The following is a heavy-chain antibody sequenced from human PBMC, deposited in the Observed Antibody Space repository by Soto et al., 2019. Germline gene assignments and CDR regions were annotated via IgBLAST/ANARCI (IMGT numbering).Heavy chain of an antibody. CDR1: GYTFTSYD. CDR2: INTYSGNT. Sequence: ASVKVSCKASGYTFTSYDMHWVRQAPGQGLEWMGWINTYSGNTNYAQNLQGRVIMTADTSTSTAYMELRSLRSDDTAVYYCTREGNAPYYYYGMDAWGQGTTVTVSS. V-gene: IGHV1-18*04. D-gene: IGHD3-10*01. J-gene: IGHJ6*02. CDR3: TREGNAPYYYYGMDA.